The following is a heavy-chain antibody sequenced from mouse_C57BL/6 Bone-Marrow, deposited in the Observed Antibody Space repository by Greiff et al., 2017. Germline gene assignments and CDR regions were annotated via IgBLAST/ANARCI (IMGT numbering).Heavy chain of an antibody. J-gene: IGHJ2*01. CDR1: GFTFTNTY. V-gene: IGHV14-3*01. D-gene: IGHD6-2*01. CDR2: IDPANGTT. Sequence: VQLQQSVAELVRPGASVKLSCTASGFTFTNTYMHWVKQRPEQGLEWIGRIDPANGTTKYAPKFQGKATITADSSSNTAYLQLSSLTSEDSAIYYCARDSRGLYYFDYWGQGTTLTVSS. CDR3: ARDSRGLYYFDY.